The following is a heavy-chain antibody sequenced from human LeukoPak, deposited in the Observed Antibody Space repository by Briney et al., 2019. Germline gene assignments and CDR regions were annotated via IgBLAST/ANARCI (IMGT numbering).Heavy chain of an antibody. Sequence: GGSLRLSCAASGFTFSTYEMNWVRQAPGKGLEWVSYISSSGSTIYYADSVKGRFTISRDNSKNTLYLQMNSLRAEDTAVYYCAKRIAVAGTSGFDYWGQGTLVTVSS. J-gene: IGHJ4*02. CDR3: AKRIAVAGTSGFDY. V-gene: IGHV3-48*03. CDR2: ISSSGSTI. D-gene: IGHD6-19*01. CDR1: GFTFSTYE.